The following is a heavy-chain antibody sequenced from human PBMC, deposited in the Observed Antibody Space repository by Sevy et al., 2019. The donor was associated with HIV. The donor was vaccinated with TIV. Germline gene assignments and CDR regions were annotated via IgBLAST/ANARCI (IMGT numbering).Heavy chain of an antibody. V-gene: IGHV3-53*01. D-gene: IGHD4-17*01. CDR1: GFTVSSNS. J-gene: IGHJ4*02. CDR3: ARIDHGDSH. CDR2: IYGGGNT. Sequence: GGSLRLSCAASGFTVSSNSMSWVRRAPGKGLDWVSVIYGGGNTYYADSVRGRFTISRDNSKNTLHLQMNSLRAEDTAVYYCARIDHGDSHWDQGTLVTVSS.